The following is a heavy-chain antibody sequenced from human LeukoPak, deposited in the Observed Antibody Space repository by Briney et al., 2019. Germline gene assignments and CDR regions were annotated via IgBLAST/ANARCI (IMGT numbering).Heavy chain of an antibody. V-gene: IGHV3-7*05. J-gene: IGHJ4*02. Sequence: GGSLRLSCAASGFTFSSYWMSWVRQAPGKGLEWVANTNQDGSEKYYVDSVKGRFTISRANAKNSLFLQMNSLRAEDTVVYYCARMAGGLWDYWGQGNLVAVAS. CDR1: GFTFSSYW. D-gene: IGHD5-24*01. CDR3: ARMAGGLWDY. CDR2: TNQDGSEK.